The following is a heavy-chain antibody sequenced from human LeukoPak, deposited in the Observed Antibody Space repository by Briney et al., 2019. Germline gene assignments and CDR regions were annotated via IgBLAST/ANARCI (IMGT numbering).Heavy chain of an antibody. J-gene: IGHJ5*02. CDR3: ARDPLFMGIAVAGNDSFDP. CDR2: IYSGGST. V-gene: IGHV3-66*01. D-gene: IGHD6-19*01. CDR1: GFTVSSNY. Sequence: PGGSLRLSRTASGFTVSSNYMSWVRQAPGKGLEWVSVIYSGGSTYYADSVKGRFTISRDNSKNTLYLQMNSLRAEDTAVYYCARDPLFMGIAVAGNDSFDPWGQGTLVTVSS.